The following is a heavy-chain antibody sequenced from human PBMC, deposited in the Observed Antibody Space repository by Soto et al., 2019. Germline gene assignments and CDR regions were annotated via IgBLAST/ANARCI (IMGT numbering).Heavy chain of an antibody. J-gene: IGHJ5*02. Sequence: ASVKVSCKPSGYTFTNYYMHWVRQAPGQGLEPMGWVNPSSGGTMFAQKFQGRVTMTRDTSISTVYMELTSLSSDDTAVYYCARGSNWISNCVDRWGQGTRVTVSS. V-gene: IGHV1-2*02. D-gene: IGHD6-13*01. CDR2: VNPSSGGT. CDR1: GYTFTNYY. CDR3: ARGSNWISNCVDR.